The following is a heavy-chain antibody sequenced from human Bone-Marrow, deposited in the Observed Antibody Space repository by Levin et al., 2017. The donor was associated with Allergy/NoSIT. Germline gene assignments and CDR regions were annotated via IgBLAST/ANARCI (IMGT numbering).Heavy chain of an antibody. Sequence: LSLTCAASGFTFNDYGMHWVRQSPGRGLEWVAGLSWNSGVVGHAQSVKGRFTISRDNAKNSLYLQMSSLRPEDAGFYYCVKDVYTYSTTFGHWGQGTLVTVSS. CDR2: LSWNSGVV. CDR1: GFTFNDYG. CDR3: VKDVYTYSTTFGH. D-gene: IGHD2-2*01. J-gene: IGHJ4*02. V-gene: IGHV3-9*01.